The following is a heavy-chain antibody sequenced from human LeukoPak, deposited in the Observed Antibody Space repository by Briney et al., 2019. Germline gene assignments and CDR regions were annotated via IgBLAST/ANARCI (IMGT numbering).Heavy chain of an antibody. Sequence: PSETLSLTCAVYGGSFSGYYWSWIRQPPGKGLEWIGEINHSGSTNYNPSLKSRVTISVDTSKNQFSLKLSSVTAADTAVYYCAREIGPGAPFDYWGQGTLVTVSS. J-gene: IGHJ4*02. CDR3: AREIGPGAPFDY. V-gene: IGHV4-34*01. CDR2: INHSGST. CDR1: GGSFSGYY. D-gene: IGHD1-26*01.